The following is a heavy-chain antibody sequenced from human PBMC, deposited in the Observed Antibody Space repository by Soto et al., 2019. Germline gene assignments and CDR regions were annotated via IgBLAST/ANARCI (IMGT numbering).Heavy chain of an antibody. V-gene: IGHV3-23*01. J-gene: IGHJ4*02. CDR1: GFTFSSYA. Sequence: GGSLRLSCAASGFTFSSYAMTWARQPPGKGLEWVSAISGSGGSTYYADSVKGRFTISRDNSKNTLYLQMNSLRAEDTAVYYCAKDSYYDSSGYSFDYWGQGTLVTVSS. D-gene: IGHD3-22*01. CDR2: ISGSGGST. CDR3: AKDSYYDSSGYSFDY.